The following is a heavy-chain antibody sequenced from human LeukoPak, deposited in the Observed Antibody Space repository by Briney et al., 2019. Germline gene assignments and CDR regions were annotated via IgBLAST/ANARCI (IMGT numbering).Heavy chain of an antibody. V-gene: IGHV3-48*03. Sequence: PGGSLRLSCAASGFTFSSYEMNWVRQAPGKGLEWVSYISSSGSTIYYADSVKGRFTISRDNAKNSLYLQMNSLRAEDTAVYYCARVGGDSYYFDYWGQGTLVTVSS. D-gene: IGHD2-21*02. CDR1: GFTFSSYE. J-gene: IGHJ4*02. CDR2: ISSSGSTI. CDR3: ARVGGDSYYFDY.